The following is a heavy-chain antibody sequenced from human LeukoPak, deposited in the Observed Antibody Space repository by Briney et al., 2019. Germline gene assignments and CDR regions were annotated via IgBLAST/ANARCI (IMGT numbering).Heavy chain of an antibody. CDR3: AREKDMVRGQYYFDY. CDR2: INAGNGNT. Sequence: ASVKVSCKASGYTFTSYGMHWVRQAPGQRLEWMGWINAGNGNTKYSQKFQGRVTITRDTSTSTAYMELRSLRSDDTAVYYCAREKDMVRGQYYFDYWGQGTLVTVSS. V-gene: IGHV1-3*01. CDR1: GYTFTSYG. D-gene: IGHD3-10*01. J-gene: IGHJ4*02.